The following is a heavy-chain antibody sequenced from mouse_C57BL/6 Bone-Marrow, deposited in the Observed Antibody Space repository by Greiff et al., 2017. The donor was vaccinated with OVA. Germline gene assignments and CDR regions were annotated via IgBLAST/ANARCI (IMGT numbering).Heavy chain of an antibody. J-gene: IGHJ2*01. CDR2: IYPRDGST. CDR3: AKTAQAIIFDY. Sequence: VHLVESGPELVKPGASVKLSCKASGYTFTSYDINWVRQRPGQGLEWIGWIYPRDGSTKYNEKFKGKATLTVDTSSITAYMELHSLTSEVSAVYFCAKTAQAIIFDYWGQGTTLTVSS. V-gene: IGHV1-85*01. D-gene: IGHD3-2*02. CDR1: GYTFTSYD.